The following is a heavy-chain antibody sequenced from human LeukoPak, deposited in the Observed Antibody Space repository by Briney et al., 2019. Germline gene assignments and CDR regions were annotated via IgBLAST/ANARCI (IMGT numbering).Heavy chain of an antibody. CDR2: IKEDGSEK. CDR1: GFTFSSYA. J-gene: IGHJ4*02. D-gene: IGHD1-26*01. CDR3: AKDWDK. Sequence: SGGSLRLSCAASGFTFSSYAMSWVRQAPGKGLEWVGNIKEDGSEKYYVDSVKGRFTISRDNTKSLLYLQMNSLRAEDTAVYYCAKDWDKWGQGTLVTVSS. V-gene: IGHV3-7*05.